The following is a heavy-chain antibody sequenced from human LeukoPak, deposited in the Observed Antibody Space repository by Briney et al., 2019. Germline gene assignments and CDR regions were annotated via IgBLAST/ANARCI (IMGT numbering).Heavy chain of an antibody. Sequence: GGSLRLSCAASGFIFSNAWMTGVHQAPGKGLECVGRIKSKTDGGTIDYAAPVKGRFTISRDDSKDTLYLQMHSLKTEDTAVYHCTTDLLGFCSSTGCYDNWLDPWGQGTLVTVSS. J-gene: IGHJ5*02. CDR3: TTDLLGFCSSTGCYDNWLDP. CDR2: IKSKTDGGTI. D-gene: IGHD2-2*01. V-gene: IGHV3-15*01. CDR1: GFIFSNAW.